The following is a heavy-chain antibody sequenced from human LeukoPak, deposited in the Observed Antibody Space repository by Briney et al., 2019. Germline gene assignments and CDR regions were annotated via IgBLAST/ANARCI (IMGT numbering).Heavy chain of an antibody. D-gene: IGHD6-13*01. CDR2: VKSNSGKT. J-gene: IGHJ6*02. CDR1: GDTFANFD. CDR3: ARASSIAAAEGSYYYYGMDV. Sequence: ASVKVSCKASGDTFANFDINWVRPATGRGLEWMGWVKSNSGKTDYAQKFQGRVTMTRDTSRSTAYMELSSLRSEDTAVCYCARASSIAAAEGSYYYYGMDVWGQGTTVTVSS. V-gene: IGHV1-8*01.